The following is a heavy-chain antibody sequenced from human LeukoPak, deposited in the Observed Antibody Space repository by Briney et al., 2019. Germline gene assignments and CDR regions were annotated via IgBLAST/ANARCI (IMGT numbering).Heavy chain of an antibody. CDR1: GYTFTSYY. V-gene: IGHV1-46*01. CDR2: INPSGGST. CDR3: ASQSGYSGYDPGDGWFDP. J-gene: IGHJ5*02. Sequence: ASVTVSCKASGYTFTSYYMNWVRQPPGQGLERMGIINPSGGSTSYAQKFQGRVTMTRATSTSTVYMELSSLRSEDTAVYYCASQSGYSGYDPGDGWFDPWGQGTLVTVSS. D-gene: IGHD5-12*01.